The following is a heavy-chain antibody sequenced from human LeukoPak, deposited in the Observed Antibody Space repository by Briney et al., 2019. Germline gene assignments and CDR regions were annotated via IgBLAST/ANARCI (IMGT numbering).Heavy chain of an antibody. D-gene: IGHD3-22*01. CDR2: IYHTGST. CDR3: ARQSKYYYDSSGYHYYYYYGMDV. CDR1: GGSISSNY. J-gene: IGHJ6*02. Sequence: SETLSLTCTVSGGSISSNYWSWIREPPGKGLEWIGYIYHTGSTNYNPSLRSRLTISVDTSKNQFSLKLRSVTAADTAVYYCARQSKYYYDSSGYHYYYYYGMDVWGQGTTVTVSS. V-gene: IGHV4-59*08.